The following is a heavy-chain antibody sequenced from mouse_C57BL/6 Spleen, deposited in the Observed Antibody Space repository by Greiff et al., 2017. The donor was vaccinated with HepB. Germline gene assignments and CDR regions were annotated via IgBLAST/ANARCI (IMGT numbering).Heavy chain of an antibody. V-gene: IGHV5-17*01. CDR1: GFTFSDYG. D-gene: IGHD3-2*02. J-gene: IGHJ4*01. CDR3: ARGGGFYAMDY. CDR2: ISSGSSTI. Sequence: EVKVVESGGGLVKPGGSLKLSCAASGFTFSDYGMHWVRQAPEKGLEWVAYISSGSSTIYYADTVKGRFTISRDNAKNTLFLQMTSLRSEDTAMYYCARGGGFYAMDYWGQGTSVTVSS.